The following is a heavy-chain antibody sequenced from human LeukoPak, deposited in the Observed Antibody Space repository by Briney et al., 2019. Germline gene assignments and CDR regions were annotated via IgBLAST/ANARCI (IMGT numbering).Heavy chain of an antibody. CDR2: ISYSGGTI. Sequence: GGSLRLSCAASGFTFSNAWMSWVRQAPGKGLEWVSYISYSGGTIYYADSVKGRFTISRDNAKNSLYLQMNSLRAEGTAVYYCARVGPTYYYYYMDVWGKGTTVTVSS. CDR3: ARVGPTYYYYYMDV. V-gene: IGHV3-11*04. CDR1: GFTFSNAW. J-gene: IGHJ6*03.